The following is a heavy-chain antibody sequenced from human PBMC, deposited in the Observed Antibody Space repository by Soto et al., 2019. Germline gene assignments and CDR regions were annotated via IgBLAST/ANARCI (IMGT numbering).Heavy chain of an antibody. J-gene: IGHJ4*02. V-gene: IGHV3-23*01. CDR2: ISGSGGST. Sequence: EVQLLESGGGLVQPGGSLRLSCAASGFTFSSYAMRWVRQAPVKGLEWVSAISGSGGSTYYAESVKGRFTISRANSKNTLYLQMNSLRAEDTAVYYCARRGSGSYYDYWGQGTLVTVSS. CDR3: ARRGSGSYYDY. CDR1: GFTFSSYA. D-gene: IGHD1-26*01.